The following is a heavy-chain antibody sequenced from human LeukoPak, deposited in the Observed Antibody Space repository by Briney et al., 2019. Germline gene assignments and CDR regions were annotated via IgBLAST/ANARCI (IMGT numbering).Heavy chain of an antibody. Sequence: SETLSLTCAVYGGSFSGYYWSWIRQPPGKGLEWIGEINHSGSTNYNPSLKSRVTISVDTSKNQFSLKLSSVTAADTAVYYCASEPFDPWGQGTLVTVSS. CDR1: GGSFSGYY. CDR2: INHSGST. V-gene: IGHV4-34*01. CDR3: ASEPFDP. J-gene: IGHJ5*02.